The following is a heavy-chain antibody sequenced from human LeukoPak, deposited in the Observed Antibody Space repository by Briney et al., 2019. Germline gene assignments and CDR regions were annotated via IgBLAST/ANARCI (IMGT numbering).Heavy chain of an antibody. Sequence: GGSLRLSCAASGFTFDDYGMSWVRQAPGKGLEWASGINWNGGSTGYADSVKGRFTISRDNAKNSLYLQMNSLRAEDTALYHCARVYYGSGSYLFDYWGQGTLVTVSS. V-gene: IGHV3-20*01. CDR3: ARVYYGSGSYLFDY. J-gene: IGHJ4*02. D-gene: IGHD3-10*01. CDR2: INWNGGST. CDR1: GFTFDDYG.